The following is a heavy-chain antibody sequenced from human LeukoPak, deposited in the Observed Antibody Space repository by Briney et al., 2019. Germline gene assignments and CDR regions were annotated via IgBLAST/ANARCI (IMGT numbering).Heavy chain of an antibody. Sequence: PSETLSLTCTVSGGSISSYYWSWIRQPAGKGLEWVGRIYTSGSTNYNPSLKSRVTMSVDTSRNQFSLKLSSVTAADTAVYYCARWDPKMNWFDPWGQGTLVTVSS. D-gene: IGHD1-26*01. V-gene: IGHV4-4*07. CDR3: ARWDPKMNWFDP. CDR2: IYTSGST. CDR1: GGSISSYY. J-gene: IGHJ5*02.